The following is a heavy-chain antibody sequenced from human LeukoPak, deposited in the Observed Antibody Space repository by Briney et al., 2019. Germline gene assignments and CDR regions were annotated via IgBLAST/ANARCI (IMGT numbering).Heavy chain of an antibody. J-gene: IGHJ4*02. CDR1: GGSFSGYY. D-gene: IGHD3-3*01. Sequence: KSSETLSLTCAVYGGSFSGYYWSWIRQPPGKGLEWIGEINHSGSTNYNPSLKSRVTISVDTSKNQFSLKLSSVTAADTAVYYCARGAAMSAGFWNYWGQGTLVTVSS. V-gene: IGHV4-34*01. CDR2: INHSGST. CDR3: ARGAAMSAGFWNY.